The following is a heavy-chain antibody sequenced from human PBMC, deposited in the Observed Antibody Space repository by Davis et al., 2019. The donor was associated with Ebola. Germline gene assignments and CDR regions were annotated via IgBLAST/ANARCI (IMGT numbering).Heavy chain of an antibody. CDR1: GASISSSNYY. Sequence: MPSETLSLTCTVSGASISSSNYYWGWIRQPPGKGLEWIGSIYYSGSTYYNPSLKSRVTISVDTSKNQFSLKLSSVTAADTAVYYCAKWPALGYCSSTSCYRWFDPWGQGTLVTVSS. J-gene: IGHJ5*02. V-gene: IGHV4-39*07. CDR3: AKWPALGYCSSTSCYRWFDP. CDR2: IYYSGST. D-gene: IGHD2-2*02.